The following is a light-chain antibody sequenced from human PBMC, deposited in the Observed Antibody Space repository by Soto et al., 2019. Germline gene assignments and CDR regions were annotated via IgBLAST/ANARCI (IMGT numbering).Light chain of an antibody. CDR3: QQYDSSPLT. Sequence: EIVLMQSPGTLSLSPGERATLSCRASQSVSSSYLAWYQQKPGQAPRLLIYGASSRATGIPARFSGSGSGTDFTLTISRLEPEDFAVYYCQQYDSSPLTFGQGTKVEIK. J-gene: IGKJ1*01. CDR1: QSVSSSY. V-gene: IGKV3-20*01. CDR2: GAS.